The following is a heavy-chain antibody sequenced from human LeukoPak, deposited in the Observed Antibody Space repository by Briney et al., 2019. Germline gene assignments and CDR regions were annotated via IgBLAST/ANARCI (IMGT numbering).Heavy chain of an antibody. CDR3: ARPATIYSGYDV. CDR2: INPNSGGR. D-gene: IGHD5-12*01. J-gene: IGHJ4*02. V-gene: IGHV1-2*06. CDR1: GYTFTGYY. Sequence: ASVKVSCKASGYTFTGYYMHWVRPAPGHGLEGMGRINPNSGGRNYEQKLQGRVTMTRDTSISTAYMELSRLRSDDTAVYYCARPATIYSGYDVWGQGTLVTVSS.